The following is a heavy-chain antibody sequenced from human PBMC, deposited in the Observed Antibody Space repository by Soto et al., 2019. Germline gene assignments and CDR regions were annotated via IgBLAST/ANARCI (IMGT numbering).Heavy chain of an antibody. J-gene: IGHJ6*02. CDR2: IWYDGSNK. CDR1: GFTFSSYG. D-gene: IGHD5-12*01. V-gene: IGHV3-33*01. CDR3: ARDHLDIVATMGDYGMDV. Sequence: PGGSLRLSCAASGFTFSSYGMHWVRQAPGKGLEWVAVIWYDGSNKYYADSVKGRFTISRDNSKNTLYLQMNSLRAEDTAVYYCARDHLDIVATMGDYGMDVWGQGTTVTVSS.